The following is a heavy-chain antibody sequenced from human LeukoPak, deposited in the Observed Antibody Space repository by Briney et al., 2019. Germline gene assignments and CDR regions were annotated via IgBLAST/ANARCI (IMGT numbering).Heavy chain of an antibody. V-gene: IGHV3-74*01. J-gene: IGHJ4*02. CDR3: ARDPVITFGGVIGNIDY. CDR1: GFTFSSYW. CDR2: INSDGSST. Sequence: GGSLRLSCAASGFTFSSYWMHWVRQAPGKGLVWVSRINSDGSSTSYADSVKGRFTISRDNAKNTLYLQMNSLRAEDTAVYYCARDPVITFGGVIGNIDYWGQGTLVTVSS. D-gene: IGHD3-16*02.